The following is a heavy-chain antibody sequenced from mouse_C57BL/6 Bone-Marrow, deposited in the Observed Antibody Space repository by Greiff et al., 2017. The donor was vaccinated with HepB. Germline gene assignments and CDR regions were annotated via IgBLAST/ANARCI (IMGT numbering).Heavy chain of an antibody. CDR2: INPGSGGT. D-gene: IGHD2-4*01. Sequence: SGAELVRPGTSVKVSCKASGYAFTNYLIEWVKQRPGQGLEWIGVINPGSGGTNYNEKFKGKATLTADKSSSTAYMQLSSLTSEDSAVYFCARSGDYGRGAWFAYWGQGTLVTVAA. CDR1: GYAFTNYL. J-gene: IGHJ3*01. CDR3: ARSGDYGRGAWFAY. V-gene: IGHV1-54*01.